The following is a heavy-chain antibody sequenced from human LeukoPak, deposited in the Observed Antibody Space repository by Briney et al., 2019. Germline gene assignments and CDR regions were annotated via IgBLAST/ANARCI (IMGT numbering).Heavy chain of an antibody. V-gene: IGHV5-51*01. J-gene: IGHJ6*03. CDR1: GCSFTTYW. CDR2: IYTGDSDT. CDR3: ARRSYYYYYMDV. D-gene: IGHD3-10*01. Sequence: GESLKISCKGSGCSFTTYWIAWVRQMPGKGLGWMGIIYTGDSDTRYSPSFQGQVTMSADKSITTVYLQWSSLKASDTAMYYCARRSYYYYYMDVWGKGTKVTVSS.